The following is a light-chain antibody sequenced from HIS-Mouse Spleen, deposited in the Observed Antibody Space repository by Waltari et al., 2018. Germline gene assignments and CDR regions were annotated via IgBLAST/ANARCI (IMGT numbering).Light chain of an antibody. Sequence: SYELTQPPSVSVSPGQTARITCSGAALQQKSAYWYQQKSGQAPVLVIYEDSKRPSGIPERFSGSSSGTMATLTISGAQVEDEADYYCYSTDSSGNHRVFGGGTKLTVL. V-gene: IGLV3-10*01. J-gene: IGLJ2*01. CDR3: YSTDSSGNHRV. CDR1: ALQQKS. CDR2: EDS.